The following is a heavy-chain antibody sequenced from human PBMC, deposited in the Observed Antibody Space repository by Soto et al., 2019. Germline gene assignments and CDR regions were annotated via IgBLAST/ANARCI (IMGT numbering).Heavy chain of an antibody. D-gene: IGHD3-3*01. Sequence: EVQLVESGGGLVQPGGSLRLSCAASGFTFSSYSMNWVRQAPGKGLEWVSYISSSSSTIYYADSVKGRFTISRDNANNSLYLQMNSLRDEDTAVYCCASSTIFGVVGWFDPWGQGTLVTVSS. CDR2: ISSSSSTI. CDR1: GFTFSSYS. CDR3: ASSTIFGVVGWFDP. V-gene: IGHV3-48*02. J-gene: IGHJ5*02.